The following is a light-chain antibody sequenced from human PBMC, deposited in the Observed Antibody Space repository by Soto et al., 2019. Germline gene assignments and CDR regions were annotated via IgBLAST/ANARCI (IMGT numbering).Light chain of an antibody. V-gene: IGKV3-15*01. Sequence: EIVMTQSPATLSVSPGERATLSCRASQSVNSNLAWYQQKPGQAPRLIIYGASTRVAGIPARLSGSGSGKEFSLTISSLQSGDFAVYYCQQYNSRPPDTFGQGTKLEIK. CDR1: QSVNSN. CDR2: GAS. J-gene: IGKJ2*01. CDR3: QQYNSRPPDT.